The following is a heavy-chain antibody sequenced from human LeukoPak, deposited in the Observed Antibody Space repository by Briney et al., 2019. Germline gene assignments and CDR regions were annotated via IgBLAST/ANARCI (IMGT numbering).Heavy chain of an antibody. CDR2: IYPGDSET. CDR1: GYSFTSYW. V-gene: IGHV5-51*01. CDR3: ARWGGYCSGGNCYPLYYFDY. D-gene: IGHD2-15*01. Sequence: GESLKISCKGSGYSFTSYWIAWVRHMPGRGLEWVGVIYPGDSETTYSPSFQGQVTISADRSISTAYLQWSSLKASDTAMYYCARWGGYCSGGNCYPLYYFDYWGQGTLVTVSS. J-gene: IGHJ4*02.